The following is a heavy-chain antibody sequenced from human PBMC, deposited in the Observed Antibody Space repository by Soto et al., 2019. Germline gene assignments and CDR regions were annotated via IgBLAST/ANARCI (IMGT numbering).Heavy chain of an antibody. CDR3: ARGGGAYYYYGMDV. J-gene: IGHJ6*02. CDR2: IIPIFGTA. V-gene: IGHV1-69*13. Sequence: ASVKGSCKASGGTFSSYAISWVRQAPGQGLEWMGGIIPIFGTANYAQKFQGRVTITADESTSTAYMELSSLRPEDTAVYYCARGGGAYYYYGMDVWGQGTTVTVSS. CDR1: GGTFSSYA.